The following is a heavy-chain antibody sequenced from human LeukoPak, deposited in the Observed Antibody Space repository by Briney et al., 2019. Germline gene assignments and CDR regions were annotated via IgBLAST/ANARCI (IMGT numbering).Heavy chain of an antibody. D-gene: IGHD4/OR15-4a*01. CDR3: ARVAYGAIVTDF. CDR1: GSTFTNYD. V-gene: IGHV1-18*01. CDR2: FSVNDGNT. Sequence: ASVKLSRNCSGSTFTNYDISWMRQAPGPRLEWMGWFSVNDGNTKFAQNLPDRITMTRDTSTNTAYMELRSLRSDDTAVYYSARVAYGAIVTDFWGHGTLGTVSS. J-gene: IGHJ4*01.